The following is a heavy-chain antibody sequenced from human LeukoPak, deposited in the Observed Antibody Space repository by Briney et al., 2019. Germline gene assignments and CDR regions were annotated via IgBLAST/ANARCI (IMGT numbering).Heavy chain of an antibody. V-gene: IGHV1-46*01. J-gene: IGHJ4*02. CDR2: INPSGGST. CDR1: GYTFTSYY. Sequence: ASVKVSCKASGYTFTSYYMHWVRQAPGQGLEWMGIINPSGGSTSYAQKFQGRVTMTRDTSTSTVYMELSSLRSEDTAVYYCARAPHIVVVPVAISRWGQGTLVTVSS. D-gene: IGHD2-2*01. CDR3: ARAPHIVVVPVAISR.